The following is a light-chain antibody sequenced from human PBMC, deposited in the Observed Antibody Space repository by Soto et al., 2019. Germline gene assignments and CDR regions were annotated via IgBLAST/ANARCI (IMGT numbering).Light chain of an antibody. CDR3: CSYAGNYTYV. V-gene: IGLV2-11*01. CDR2: DVS. Sequence: QSVLTQPRSVSGSPGQSVTISCTGTSSDVGGYNYVSWYQHHPGKAPKLMIYDVSKRPSGVPDRFSGSKSGNTASLTISGLQAEYEGDYYCCSYAGNYTYVFGTGTKLTVL. J-gene: IGLJ1*01. CDR1: SSDVGGYNY.